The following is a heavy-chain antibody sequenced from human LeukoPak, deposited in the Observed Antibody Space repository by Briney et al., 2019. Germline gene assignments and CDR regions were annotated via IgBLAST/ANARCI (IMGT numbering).Heavy chain of an antibody. J-gene: IGHJ6*02. CDR1: GFTFSSYA. V-gene: IGHV3-23*01. Sequence: PGGSLRLSCAASGFTFSSYAMRWGRQAPGKGLEWVSXISGSGGSTYYADSVKGRFTISRDNSKNTLYLQMNSLRAEDTAVYYCAKRGDYELYYYYGMDVWGQGTTVTVSS. D-gene: IGHD4-17*01. CDR2: ISGSGGST. CDR3: AKRGDYELYYYYGMDV.